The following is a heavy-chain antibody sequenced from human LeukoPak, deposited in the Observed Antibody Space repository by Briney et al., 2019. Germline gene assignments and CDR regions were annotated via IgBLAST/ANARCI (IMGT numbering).Heavy chain of an antibody. D-gene: IGHD6-13*01. Sequence: SESLSLTCTVSGGSISSYYWRWIRQPAGQGLEWIGRIYTSGSTTYNPRIKSRVTMSVDTSKHHFPLKLTSVTAAHTAVYYCARVRGSSWSTNWFDSWGQGTLATVSS. V-gene: IGHV4-4*07. CDR3: ARVRGSSWSTNWFDS. J-gene: IGHJ5*01. CDR2: IYTSGST. CDR1: GGSISSYY.